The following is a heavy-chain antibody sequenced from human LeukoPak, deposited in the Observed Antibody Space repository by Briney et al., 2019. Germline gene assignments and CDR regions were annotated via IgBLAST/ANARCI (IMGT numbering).Heavy chain of an antibody. J-gene: IGHJ5*02. CDR1: GFTFSSYA. V-gene: IGHV3-23*01. CDR2: ISGSGGST. CDR3: AKDLGDRYNWNSAFDP. Sequence: GGSLRLSCAASGFTFSSYAMSWVRQAPGKGLEWVSAISGSGGSTYYADSVKGRFTISRDNSKNTLYLQMNSLRAEDTAVYYCAKDLGDRYNWNSAFDPWGQGTLVTVSS. D-gene: IGHD1-7*01.